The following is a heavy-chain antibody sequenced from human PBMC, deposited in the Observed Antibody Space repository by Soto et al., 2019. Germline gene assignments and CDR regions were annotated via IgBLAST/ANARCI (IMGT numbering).Heavy chain of an antibody. CDR1: GFSLSTSGVG. CDR3: GHKGGGDRILDY. CDR2: IYWDDYK. Sequence: QITLKESGPALVKPTQTLTLTCTFSGFSLSTSGVGVGWIRQPPGEALEWLALIYWDDYKHFSPSLESRLTITTDTSKTQVVLTMTNMAPVDTPPYSFGHKGGGDRILDYWGQGTLVTVSS. D-gene: IGHD3-16*01. J-gene: IGHJ4*02. V-gene: IGHV2-5*02.